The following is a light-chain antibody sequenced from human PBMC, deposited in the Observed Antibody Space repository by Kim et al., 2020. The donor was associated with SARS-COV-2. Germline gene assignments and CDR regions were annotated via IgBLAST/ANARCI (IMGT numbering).Light chain of an antibody. Sequence: DIQMTQSPSSLSATVGDRITITCRASQNIGKSLNWYQQKAGRAPNLLLYATSTLHSGVPSRFSGSGSGTDFTLTINSLQPEDFATYFCQQSHSPPTTVGQGTKLEI. J-gene: IGKJ2*01. CDR1: QNIGKS. CDR3: QQSHSPPTT. V-gene: IGKV1-39*01. CDR2: ATS.